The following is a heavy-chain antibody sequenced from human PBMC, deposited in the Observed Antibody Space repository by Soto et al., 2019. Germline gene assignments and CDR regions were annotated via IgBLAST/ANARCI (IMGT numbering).Heavy chain of an antibody. D-gene: IGHD6-6*01. Sequence: ASVKVSCKASGYTFTGYYMHWVRQAPGQGLEWMGWINPNSGGTNYAQKFQGWVTMTRDTSISTAYMELSRLRSDDTAVYYCARDSNSSSSSFDYWGQGTLVNVSS. CDR2: INPNSGGT. CDR1: GYTFTGYY. CDR3: ARDSNSSSSSFDY. J-gene: IGHJ4*02. V-gene: IGHV1-2*04.